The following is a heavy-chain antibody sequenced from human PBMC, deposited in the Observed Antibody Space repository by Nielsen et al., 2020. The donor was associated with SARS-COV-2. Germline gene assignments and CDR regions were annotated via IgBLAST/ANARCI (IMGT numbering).Heavy chain of an antibody. CDR2: IYYSGST. J-gene: IGHJ5*02. Sequence: SETLSLTCTVSGGSISSYYWSWIRQPPGKGLEWIGYIYYSGSTNYDPSLKSRVTISVDTSKNQFSLKLSSVTAADTAVYYCARDECGGDCYSNWFDPWGQGTLVTASS. CDR1: GGSISSYY. CDR3: ARDECGGDCYSNWFDP. V-gene: IGHV4-59*01. D-gene: IGHD2-21*02.